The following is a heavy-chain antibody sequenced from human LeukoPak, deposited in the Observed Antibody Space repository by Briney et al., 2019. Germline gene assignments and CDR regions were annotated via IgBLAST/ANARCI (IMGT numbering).Heavy chain of an antibody. CDR2: MNPNSGDT. CDR1: GYTFTSYD. J-gene: IGHJ6*03. Sequence: GASVKVSCKASGYTFTSYDINWVRQATGQGLEWMGWMNPNSGDTGYTQKFQGRVTMTRNTSISTVYMELSSLRSEDTAVYYCAREGGSSSWYWGPYYYYYYMDVWGKGTTVTVSS. D-gene: IGHD6-13*01. V-gene: IGHV1-8*01. CDR3: AREGGSSSWYWGPYYYYYYMDV.